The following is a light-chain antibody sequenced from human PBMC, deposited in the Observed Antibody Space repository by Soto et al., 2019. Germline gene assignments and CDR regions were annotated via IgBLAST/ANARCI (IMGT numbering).Light chain of an antibody. Sequence: EIVMTQSPATLSVSPGERATLSCRASQSVSSNLAWYQQKPGQAPRLLIYGASTRATGIPAMFSGSGSGTEFTLTISSLQSEDCAVYYCQQYNNWPPLTFGGGTKVEIK. J-gene: IGKJ4*01. CDR1: QSVSSN. CDR2: GAS. V-gene: IGKV3-15*01. CDR3: QQYNNWPPLT.